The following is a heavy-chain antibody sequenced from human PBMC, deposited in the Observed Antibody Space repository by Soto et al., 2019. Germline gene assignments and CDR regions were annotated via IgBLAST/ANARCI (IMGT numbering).Heavy chain of an antibody. CDR2: IYYSGST. J-gene: IGHJ6*02. D-gene: IGHD1-1*01. CDR3: ARVLGKWKHAAYFYYGMDV. V-gene: IGHV4-30-4*01. Sequence: SETLSLTCTVSGGSISSGDYYWGWIRQPPGKGLEWIGYIYYSGSTHYNPSLRSRVTISADTSKNQFSLNLSSVTAADTAVYHCARVLGKWKHAAYFYYGMDVWGQGTTVTVSS. CDR1: GGSISSGDYY.